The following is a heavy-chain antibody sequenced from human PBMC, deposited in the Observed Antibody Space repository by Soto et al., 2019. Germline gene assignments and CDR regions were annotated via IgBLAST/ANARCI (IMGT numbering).Heavy chain of an antibody. CDR2: IGTAGDT. J-gene: IGHJ6*02. CDR3: ARGAGYDILTGYYNYYYYSGLDV. Sequence: GGSLRLSCAASGFTFSSYDMHWVRQATGKGLEWVSAIGTAGDTYYPGSVNGRFTISRENAKNSLYLQMNSLSAGDTAVYYCARGAGYDILTGYYNYYYYSGLDVWGQGRTSPSP. D-gene: IGHD3-9*01. CDR1: GFTFSSYD. V-gene: IGHV3-13*01.